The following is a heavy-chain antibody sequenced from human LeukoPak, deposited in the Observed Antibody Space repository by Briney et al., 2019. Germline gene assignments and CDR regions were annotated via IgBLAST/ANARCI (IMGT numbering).Heavy chain of an antibody. V-gene: IGHV1-18*01. CDR3: ARDSGGLPYYYYGMDV. J-gene: IGHJ6*02. D-gene: IGHD3-16*01. CDR2: ISAYNGNT. Sequence: GASVKVSCKAPGYTFTSYGISRVRQAPGQGLEWMGWISAYNGNTNYAQKLQGRVTMTTDTSTSTAYMELRSLRSDDTAVYYCARDSGGLPYYYYGMDVWGQGTTVTVSS. CDR1: GYTFTSYG.